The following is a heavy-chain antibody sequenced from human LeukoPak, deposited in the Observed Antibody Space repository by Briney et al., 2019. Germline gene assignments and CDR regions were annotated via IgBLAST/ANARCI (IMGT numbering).Heavy chain of an antibody. CDR3: AREARIVVVPAYYYYYYGMDV. Sequence: PGRSLRLSCAASGFTFSSYAVYWVRQAPGKGLEWVAVISFDGNNKYYADSVKGRFTISRDNSKNMLYLQMNSLRAEDTAVYYCAREARIVVVPAYYYYYYGMDVWGQGTTVTVSS. CDR2: ISFDGNNK. V-gene: IGHV3-30*04. CDR1: GFTFSSYA. D-gene: IGHD2-2*01. J-gene: IGHJ6*02.